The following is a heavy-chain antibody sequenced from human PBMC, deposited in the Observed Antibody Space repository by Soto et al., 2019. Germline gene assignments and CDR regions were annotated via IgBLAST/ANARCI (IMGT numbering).Heavy chain of an antibody. Sequence: QVQLVQSGAEVKKPGSSVKVSCKASGGTFSSYVISWVRQAPGQGLEWMGGIIPIFGTANYAQKFQGRVTITADKSTSTAYMELSSLRSEDTAVYYCARDLGVTSTSLYGMDVWGQGTTVTVSS. J-gene: IGHJ6*02. CDR2: IIPIFGTA. CDR1: GGTFSSYV. V-gene: IGHV1-69*06. CDR3: ARDLGVTSTSLYGMDV. D-gene: IGHD2-2*01.